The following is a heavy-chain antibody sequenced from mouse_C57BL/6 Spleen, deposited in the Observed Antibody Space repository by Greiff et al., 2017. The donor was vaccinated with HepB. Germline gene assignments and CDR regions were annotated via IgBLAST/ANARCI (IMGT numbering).Heavy chain of an antibody. CDR1: GYTFTSYW. CDR3: AKGPYGSRRDYFDY. CDR2: INPSNGGT. J-gene: IGHJ2*01. Sequence: QVQLQQSGTELVKPGASVKLSCKASGYTFTSYWMHWVKQRPGQGLEWIGNINPSNGGTNYNEKFKSKATLTVDKSSSTAYMQLSSLTSEDSAVYYCAKGPYGSRRDYFDYWGQGTTLTVSS. D-gene: IGHD1-1*01. V-gene: IGHV1-53*01.